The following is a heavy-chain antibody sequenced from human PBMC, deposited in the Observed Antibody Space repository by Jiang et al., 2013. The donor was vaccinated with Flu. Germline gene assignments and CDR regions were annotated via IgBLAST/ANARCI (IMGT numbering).Heavy chain of an antibody. V-gene: IGHV4-4*02. J-gene: IGHJ4*02. Sequence: GPGLVKPSGTLSLTCAVSGGSISSSNWWSWVRQPPGKGLEWIGEIYHSGSTNYNPSLKSRVTISVDKSKNQFSLKLSSVTAADTAVYYCARQGYSYGRPYYFDYWGQGTLVTVSS. CDR1: GGSISSSNW. CDR2: IYHSGST. D-gene: IGHD5-18*01. CDR3: ARQGYSYGRPYYFDY.